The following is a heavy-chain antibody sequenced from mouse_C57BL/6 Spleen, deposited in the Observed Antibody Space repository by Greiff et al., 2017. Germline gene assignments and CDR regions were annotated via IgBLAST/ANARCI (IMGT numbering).Heavy chain of an antibody. V-gene: IGHV1-15*01. D-gene: IGHD1-1*01. J-gene: IGHJ4*01. CDR3: TYYGSSYDAMDY. Sequence: QVQLQQSGAELVRPGASVTLSCKASGYTFTDYEMHWVKQTPVHGLEWIGAIDPETGGTAYNQKFKGKAILTAAKSSSTAYMGLRSLTSEDSAVYYCTYYGSSYDAMDYWGQGTSVTVSS. CDR2: IDPETGGT. CDR1: GYTFTDYE.